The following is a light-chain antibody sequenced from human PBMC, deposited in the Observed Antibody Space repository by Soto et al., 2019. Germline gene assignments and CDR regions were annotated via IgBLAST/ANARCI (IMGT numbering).Light chain of an antibody. CDR2: GAS. CDR1: QSVSSSY. J-gene: IGKJ5*01. CDR3: QQYGSSPLT. V-gene: IGKV3-20*01. Sequence: EIVLTQSPGTLSLSPGERATLSCRASQSVSSSYLAWYQQKTGQAPRLLIYGASSRATGIPDRFSGSGSGTDFTLTIIRLEPEDFAVYYCQQYGSSPLTFGQGTRLEIK.